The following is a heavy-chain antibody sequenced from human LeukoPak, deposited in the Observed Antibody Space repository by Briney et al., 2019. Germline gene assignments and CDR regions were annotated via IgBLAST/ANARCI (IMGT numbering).Heavy chain of an antibody. CDR1: GYTFTSYD. Sequence: ASVKVSCKASGYTFTSYDINWVRQATGQGLEWMGWMNPNRGNTGYAQKFQGRGTMTRKTSISTAYMGPSSLRSEDTAVYYCARVRAMQWLVYGMDVWGQGATVTVSS. D-gene: IGHD6-19*01. J-gene: IGHJ6*02. CDR2: MNPNRGNT. CDR3: ARVRAMQWLVYGMDV. V-gene: IGHV1-8*01.